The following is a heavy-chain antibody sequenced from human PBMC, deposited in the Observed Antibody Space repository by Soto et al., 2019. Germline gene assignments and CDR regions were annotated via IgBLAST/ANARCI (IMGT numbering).Heavy chain of an antibody. V-gene: IGHV3-23*01. D-gene: IGHD3-10*01. J-gene: IGHJ3*02. CDR3: ARRVIGSSRAFDS. CDR2: ISDGGDLT. Sequence: GVLRLSCAASGFAFSSHPMSWVRQAPEKGLEWVAGISDGGDLTYNADSVRGRFTISRDNSRNTLYLQMNSLRAEDTAVYYCARRVIGSSRAFDSWGQGTMVTVSS. CDR1: GFAFSSHP.